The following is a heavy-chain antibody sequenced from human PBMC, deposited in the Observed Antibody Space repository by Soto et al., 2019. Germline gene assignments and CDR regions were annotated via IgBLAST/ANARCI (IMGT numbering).Heavy chain of an antibody. V-gene: IGHV3-33*01. CDR3: ARDLMWQLPPGGVDY. D-gene: IGHD6-6*01. J-gene: IGHJ4*02. CDR1: GFTFSSYG. Sequence: QVQLVESGGGVVQPGRSLRLSCAASGFTFSSYGMHWVRQASGKGLEWVAVIWYDGSNKYYADSVKGRFTISRDNSKNTLYLQMNSLRAEDTAVYYCARDLMWQLPPGGVDYWGQGTLVTVSS. CDR2: IWYDGSNK.